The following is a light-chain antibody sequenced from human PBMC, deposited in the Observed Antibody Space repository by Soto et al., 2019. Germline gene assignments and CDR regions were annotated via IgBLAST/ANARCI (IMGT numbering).Light chain of an antibody. V-gene: IGKV1-33*01. CDR1: QDISNL. Sequence: DIQMTQSPSSLSASVGDRVTITCQATQDISNLLNWFQQKPGKAPKLLIYDASNLETGVPSRFSGSGSGTDFTFTISSLQAEDIATYYCQQYENLPITFGQGTRLEN. CDR3: QQYENLPIT. CDR2: DAS. J-gene: IGKJ5*01.